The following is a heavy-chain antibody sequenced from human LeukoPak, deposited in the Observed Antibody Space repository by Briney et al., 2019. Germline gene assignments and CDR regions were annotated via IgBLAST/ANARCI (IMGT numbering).Heavy chain of an antibody. Sequence: GGSLRRSCAASGFTFSSYEMNWVRQAPGKGLEWVSSITSSGSYIYYADSVKGRFTISRDNARNSLYLQMNSLRAEDTAIYYCARAEALKFRDFDYWGQGTLVTVSS. CDR3: ARAEALKFRDFDY. V-gene: IGHV3-21*01. J-gene: IGHJ4*02. CDR2: ITSSGSYI. CDR1: GFTFSSYE.